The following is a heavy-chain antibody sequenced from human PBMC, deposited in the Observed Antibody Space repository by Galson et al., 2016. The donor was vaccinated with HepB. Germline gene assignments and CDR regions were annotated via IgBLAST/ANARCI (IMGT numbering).Heavy chain of an antibody. CDR3: ARDVRGSEDY. CDR2: ITRSGGTT. V-gene: IGHV3-48*02. J-gene: IGHJ4*02. Sequence: SLRLSCAASGFTFSSYAMHWFRQAPGKGLEWVSYITRSGGTTLYADSVKGRFTISRDNAKNSLYLQMNSLRDEDTAVYYCARDVRGSEDYWGQGTLVTVSS. D-gene: IGHD1-26*01. CDR1: GFTFSSYA.